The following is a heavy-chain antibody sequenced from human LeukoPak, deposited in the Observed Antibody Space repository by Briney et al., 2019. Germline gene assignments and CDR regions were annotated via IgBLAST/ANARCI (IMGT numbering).Heavy chain of an antibody. Sequence: GGSLRLSCATSGFSFYNAWMSWVRQAPGKGLEWVANIKQDGSEKYYVDSVKGRFTISRDNAKDSLYLQMNSLRAEDTAVYYCARREGSYFDTSGYYYGWGQGTLVTVSS. J-gene: IGHJ4*02. V-gene: IGHV3-7*01. D-gene: IGHD3-22*01. CDR3: ARREGSYFDTSGYYYG. CDR1: GFSFYNAW. CDR2: IKQDGSEK.